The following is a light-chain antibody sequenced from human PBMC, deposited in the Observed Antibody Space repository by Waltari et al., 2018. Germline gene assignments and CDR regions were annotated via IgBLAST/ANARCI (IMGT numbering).Light chain of an antibody. J-gene: IGKJ5*01. CDR3: QQRSAWPTT. CDR1: ESVSSN. Sequence: EIVVTQTPATLSLSPGEGATLSCRTSESVSSNLAWFQQKDGQPPRLVIYDASSRAADTPARFSGGGSGTDDTLTISSLEPEDCATYYCQQRSAWPTTFGQGTRLEI. V-gene: IGKV3-11*01. CDR2: DAS.